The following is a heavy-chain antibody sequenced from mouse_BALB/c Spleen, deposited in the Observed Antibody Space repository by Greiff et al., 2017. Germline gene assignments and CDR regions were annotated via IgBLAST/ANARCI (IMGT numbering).Heavy chain of an antibody. CDR3: ANRYDWYFDV. Sequence: QVQLQQSGAELARPGASVKLSCKASGYTFTDYYINWVKQRTGQGLEWIGEIYPGSGNTYYNEKFKGKATLTADKSSSTAYMQLSSLTSEDSAVYFCANRYDWYFDVWGAGTTVTVSS. D-gene: IGHD2-14*01. CDR1: GYTFTDYY. V-gene: IGHV1-77*01. J-gene: IGHJ1*01. CDR2: IYPGSGNT.